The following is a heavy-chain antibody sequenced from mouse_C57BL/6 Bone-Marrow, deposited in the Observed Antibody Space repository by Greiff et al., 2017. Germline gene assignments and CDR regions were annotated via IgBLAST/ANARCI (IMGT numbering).Heavy chain of an antibody. V-gene: IGHV1-50*01. Sequence: QVQLQQPGAELVKPGASVKLSCKASGYTFTSYWMQWVKQRPGQGLEWIGEIDPSDSYTNYNHKFKGKATLTVDTSSSTAYMLRSSLTSEGSAVYYCASPEAWFAYWGQGTLVTVSA. CDR3: ASPEAWFAY. CDR1: GYTFTSYW. J-gene: IGHJ3*01. CDR2: IDPSDSYT. D-gene: IGHD3-2*02.